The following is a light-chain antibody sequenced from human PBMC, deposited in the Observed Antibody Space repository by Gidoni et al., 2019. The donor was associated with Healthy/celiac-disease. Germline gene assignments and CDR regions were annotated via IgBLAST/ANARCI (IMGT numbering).Light chain of an antibody. CDR2: DAS. V-gene: IGKV1-33*01. J-gene: IGKJ3*01. Sequence: DIQMTQSPSSLSASVGDRVPITCQASQDISNYLNWYQKKSGTAPKLLIYDASNLETGVPSRFSGSGSGTDFTFTISSLQPEDIATYYCQQYDNLPLTFGPGTKVEIK. CDR1: QDISNY. CDR3: QQYDNLPLT.